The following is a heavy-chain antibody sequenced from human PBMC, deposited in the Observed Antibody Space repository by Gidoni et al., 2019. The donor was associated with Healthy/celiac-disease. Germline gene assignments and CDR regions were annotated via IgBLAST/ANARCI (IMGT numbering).Heavy chain of an antibody. D-gene: IGHD2-21*02. V-gene: IGHV3-23*01. CDR3: AKAPYGGNSVGYFDL. J-gene: IGHJ2*01. CDR1: GFTFSRYA. Sequence: EVQLLESGGGLVQPGGSLRLSCAASGFTFSRYAMSWVRQAPGKGLEWVSAISGSGGSTYYADSVKGRFTISRDNSKNTLYLQMNSLRAEDTAVYYCAKAPYGGNSVGYFDLWGRGTLVTVSS. CDR2: ISGSGGST.